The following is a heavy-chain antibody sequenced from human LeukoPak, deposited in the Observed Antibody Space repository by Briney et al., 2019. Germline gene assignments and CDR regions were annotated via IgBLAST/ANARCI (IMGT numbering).Heavy chain of an antibody. CDR3: ASQLSTQHFDY. V-gene: IGHV4-34*09. CDR1: GGSFSGYY. D-gene: IGHD2-2*01. CDR2: INHSGST. J-gene: IGHJ4*02. Sequence: SETLSLTCAVYGGSFSGYYWSWIRQPPGKGLEWIGEINHSGSTNYNPSLKSRVTISVDTSKNQFSLKLSSVTAADTAVYYCASQLSTQHFDYWGQGTLVTVSS.